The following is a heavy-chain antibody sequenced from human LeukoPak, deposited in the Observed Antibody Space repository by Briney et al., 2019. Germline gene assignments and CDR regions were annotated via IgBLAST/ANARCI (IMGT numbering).Heavy chain of an antibody. V-gene: IGHV4-39*01. CDR2: IYYSGST. J-gene: IGHJ4*02. D-gene: IGHD5-24*01. CDR3: ARVGDGYNLDY. Sequence: SETLSLTCTVSGGSISSSSYYWGWIRQPPGKGLEWIGSIYYSGSTYYNPSLKSRVTISVDTSKNQFSLKLSSVTAADTAVYYCARVGDGYNLDYWGKGTLVTVSS. CDR1: GGSISSSSYY.